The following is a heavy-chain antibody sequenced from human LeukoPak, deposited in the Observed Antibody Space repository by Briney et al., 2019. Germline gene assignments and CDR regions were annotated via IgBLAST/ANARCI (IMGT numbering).Heavy chain of an antibody. J-gene: IGHJ6*02. CDR1: GFTFSSYW. D-gene: IGHD3-3*02. Sequence: PGGSLRLSCAASGFTFSSYWMHWVRQAPGKGLVWVSRINSGGSSTSYADSVKGRFTISRDNAKNTLYLQMNSLRAEDTAVYYCARDESISVDYGMDVWGQGTTVTVSS. CDR2: INSGGSST. CDR3: ARDESISVDYGMDV. V-gene: IGHV3-74*01.